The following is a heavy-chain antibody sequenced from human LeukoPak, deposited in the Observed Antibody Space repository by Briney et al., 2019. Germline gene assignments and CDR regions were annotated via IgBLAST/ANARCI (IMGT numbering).Heavy chain of an antibody. CDR2: IYHSGST. Sequence: SETLSLTCSVSGYSISSGYYWGWIRQPPGKGLEWIGTIYHSGSTYYNPSLKSRVTISVDTSKNQFSLKLSSVTAADTAVYYCARSGRDSSGSYAMDVWGQGTTVTVSS. CDR1: GYSISSGYY. D-gene: IGHD3-22*01. J-gene: IGHJ6*02. CDR3: ARSGRDSSGSYAMDV. V-gene: IGHV4-38-2*02.